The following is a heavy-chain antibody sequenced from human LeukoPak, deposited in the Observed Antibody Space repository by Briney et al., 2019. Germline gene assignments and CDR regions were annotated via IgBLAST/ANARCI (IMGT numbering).Heavy chain of an antibody. Sequence: GGSLRLSCAASGFTFSSYSMNWVRQAPGKGLEWVSSISSSSSYIYYADSVKGRFTISRDSAKNSLYLQMNSLRAEDTAVYYCARDAPSYYYGSGSYDPYGMDVWGQGTTVTVSS. CDR2: ISSSSSYI. CDR1: GFTFSSYS. CDR3: ARDAPSYYYGSGSYDPYGMDV. J-gene: IGHJ6*02. D-gene: IGHD3-10*01. V-gene: IGHV3-21*01.